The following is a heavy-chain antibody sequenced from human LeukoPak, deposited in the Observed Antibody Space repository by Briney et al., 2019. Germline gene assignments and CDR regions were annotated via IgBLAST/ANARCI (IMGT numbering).Heavy chain of an antibody. D-gene: IGHD6-13*01. J-gene: IGHJ3*02. V-gene: IGHV3-43*01. CDR1: GFPFSSYA. CDR3: AKDSGSSWYNPDAFDI. CDR2: ISWDGGST. Sequence: GGSLRLSCAASGFPFSSYAMHWVRQAPGKGLEWVSLISWDGGSTYYADSVKGRFTISRDNSKNSLYLQMNSLRTEDTALYYCAKDSGSSWYNPDAFDIWGQGTMVTVSS.